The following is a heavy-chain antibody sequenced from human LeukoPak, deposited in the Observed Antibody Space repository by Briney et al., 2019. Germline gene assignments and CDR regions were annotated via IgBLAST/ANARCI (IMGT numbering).Heavy chain of an antibody. V-gene: IGHV1-46*01. J-gene: IGHJ4*02. Sequence: GASVKVSCKASGYSFTSHQMHWVRQAPGQGLEWMGIIHPTAVSTNYAQKFQGRVTMTRDMSTSTVYMELSSLRSEDTAVYYCARGPWINIGSPSYYLDYWGQGTLVTVSS. D-gene: IGHD2/OR15-2a*01. CDR1: GYSFTSHQ. CDR2: IHPTAVST. CDR3: ARGPWINIGSPSYYLDY.